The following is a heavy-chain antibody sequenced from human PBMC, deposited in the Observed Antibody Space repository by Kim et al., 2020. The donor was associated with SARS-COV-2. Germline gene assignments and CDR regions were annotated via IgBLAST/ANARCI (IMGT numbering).Heavy chain of an antibody. CDR1: GFTFKNFA. J-gene: IGHJ5*02. D-gene: IGHD3-3*01. CDR2: ISNSGGTT. Sequence: GGSLRLSCAASGFTFKNFAMSWVRQSPGKGLEWVSSISNSGGTTFYAGSVNGRFTVSRDNSKNTLFLQMNSLKAEDTAVYYCARHQDWFPRNWFDPWGQGTLVTVSS. V-gene: IGHV3-23*01. CDR3: ARHQDWFPRNWFDP.